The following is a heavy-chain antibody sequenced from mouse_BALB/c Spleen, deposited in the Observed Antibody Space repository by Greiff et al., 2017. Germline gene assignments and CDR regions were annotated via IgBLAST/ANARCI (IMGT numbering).Heavy chain of an antibody. CDR1: GFTFSSYA. CDR3: ARDRMITTGYYAMDY. J-gene: IGHJ4*01. D-gene: IGHD2-4*01. Sequence: EVKVVESGGGLVKPGGSLKLSCAASGFTFSSYAMSWVRQSPEKRLEWVAEISSGGSYTYYPDTVTGRFTISRDNAKNTLYLEMSSLRSEDTAMYYCARDRMITTGYYAMDYWGEGTSVTVSS. CDR2: ISSGGSYT. V-gene: IGHV5-9-4*01.